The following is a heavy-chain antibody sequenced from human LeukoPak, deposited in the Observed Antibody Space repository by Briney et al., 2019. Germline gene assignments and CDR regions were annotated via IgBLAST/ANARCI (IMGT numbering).Heavy chain of an antibody. D-gene: IGHD3-10*01. J-gene: IGHJ4*02. CDR1: GGSISTYY. Sequence: SETLSLTCTVSGGSISTYYWSWIRQPPGRGLEWIGYIYHSGSTNYNPSLKSRVTISVDTSKNQFSLKLSSVTAADTAVYYCARAKKGYGSGTKSPCFDYWGQGTLVTVSS. V-gene: IGHV4-59*12. CDR3: ARAKKGYGSGTKSPCFDY. CDR2: IYHSGST.